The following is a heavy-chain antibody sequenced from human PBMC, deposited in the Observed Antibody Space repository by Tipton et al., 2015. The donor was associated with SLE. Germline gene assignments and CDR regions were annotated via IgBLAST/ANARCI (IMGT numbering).Heavy chain of an antibody. D-gene: IGHD5-18*01. CDR3: ARLHGYSYGLNWFDP. V-gene: IGHV4-4*07. CDR1: GDTIRSYS. J-gene: IGHJ5*02. Sequence: TLSLTCSVSGDTIRSYSWSWVRQPAGKGLEWIGRMYTSGSTDYNPSLKSRVTMSVDTSKNQFSLRLTPVIAADTAVYYCARLHGYSYGLNWFDPWGQGTLISVSS. CDR2: MYTSGST.